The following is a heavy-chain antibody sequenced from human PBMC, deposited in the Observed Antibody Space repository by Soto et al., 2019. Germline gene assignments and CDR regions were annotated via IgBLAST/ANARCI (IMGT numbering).Heavy chain of an antibody. CDR3: ARDNLEYSSSSPYYYYGMDV. V-gene: IGHV1-69*13. CDR1: GGTFSSYA. D-gene: IGHD6-6*01. J-gene: IGHJ6*02. Sequence: SVKVSCKASGGTFSSYAISGVRQAPGQGLEWMGGIIPIFGTANYAQKFQGRVTITADESTSTAYMELSSLRSEDTAVYYCARDNLEYSSSSPYYYYGMDVWGQGTTVTVCS. CDR2: IIPIFGTA.